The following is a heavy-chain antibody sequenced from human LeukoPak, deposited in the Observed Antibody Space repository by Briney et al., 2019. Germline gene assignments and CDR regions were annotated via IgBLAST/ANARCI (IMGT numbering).Heavy chain of an antibody. CDR2: IDPSGGST. CDR3: ARGSSGSYLNYFDY. Sequence: ASVRVSCKASGYTFTNYYMHWVRQAPGHGLEGMGIIDPSGGSTSYAQMSQGRVIMTRDTSTTTVYMELSSLRSEDTAVYYCARGSSGSYLNYFDYWGQGTLVTVSS. J-gene: IGHJ4*02. CDR1: GYTFTNYY. D-gene: IGHD1-26*01. V-gene: IGHV1-46*01.